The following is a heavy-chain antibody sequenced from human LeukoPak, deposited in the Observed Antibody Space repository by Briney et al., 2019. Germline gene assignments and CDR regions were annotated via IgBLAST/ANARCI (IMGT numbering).Heavy chain of an antibody. V-gene: IGHV3-74*01. J-gene: IGHJ4*02. CDR1: GFTFSSYW. CDR2: INSDGSST. D-gene: IGHD6-13*01. CDR3: ARGIAAPSYYFDY. Sequence: GGSLRLSCAASGFTFSSYWMHWVRQAPGKGLVWVSRINSDGSSTSYADSVKGRFTISRDNAKNTLYQQMNSLRAEDTAVYYCARGIAAPSYYFDYWGQGTLVTVSS.